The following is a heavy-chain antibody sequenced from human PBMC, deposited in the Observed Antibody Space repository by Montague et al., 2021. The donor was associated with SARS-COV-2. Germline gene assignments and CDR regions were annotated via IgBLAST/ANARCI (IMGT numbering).Heavy chain of an antibody. CDR3: ARGYDYVWGSYRYLHWFDP. Sequence: SETLSLTCAVYGGSFSGYYWSWIRQPPGKGLEWIGEINHSGSTNYKPSLKSRVTISVDTSKNQFSLKLSSVTAADTAVYYCARGYDYVWGSYRYLHWFDPWGQGTLVTVSS. J-gene: IGHJ5*02. V-gene: IGHV4-34*01. CDR1: GGSFSGYY. D-gene: IGHD3-16*02. CDR2: INHSGST.